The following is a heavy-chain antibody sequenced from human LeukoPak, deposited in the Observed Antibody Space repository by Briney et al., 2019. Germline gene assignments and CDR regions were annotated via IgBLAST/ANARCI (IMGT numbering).Heavy chain of an antibody. Sequence: GGSLRLSCAASGFTFVTYAMNWVRQAPGKGLEWVSGISASGSTNYADSVKGRFTISRDNSKNTLYLQMNSLRAEDTAVYYCARDLLGSGSYFDYWGQGTLVTVSS. CDR3: ARDLLGSGSYFDY. V-gene: IGHV3-23*01. D-gene: IGHD3-22*01. CDR2: ISASGST. CDR1: GFTFVTYA. J-gene: IGHJ4*02.